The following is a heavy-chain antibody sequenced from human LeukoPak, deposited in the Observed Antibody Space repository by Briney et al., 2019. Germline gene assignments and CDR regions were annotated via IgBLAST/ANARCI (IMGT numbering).Heavy chain of an antibody. CDR1: GYSISSGSYY. CDR3: ARALYQPATSYYYYYYMDV. D-gene: IGHD2-2*01. J-gene: IGHJ6*03. Sequence: SETLSLTCAVSGYSISSGSYYWSWIRQPAGKGLEWIGRIYTSGSTNYNPSLKSRVTISVDTSKNQFSLKLSSVTAADTAVYYCARALYQPATSYYYYYYMDVWGKGTTVTVSS. V-gene: IGHV4-61*02. CDR2: IYTSGST.